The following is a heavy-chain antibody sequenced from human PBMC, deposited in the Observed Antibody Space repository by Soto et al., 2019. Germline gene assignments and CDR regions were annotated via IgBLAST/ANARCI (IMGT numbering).Heavy chain of an antibody. Sequence: QVQLVQSGAEVKKPVASVKVSCKASGYTFTSYGISWVRQAPGQGLEWMGWISGYNGNTKYAQKLQGRVTMTKDTSTSKDYMELRSLRSDDTAVYYCARDLGGQIVDYWGQGTLVTVSS. V-gene: IGHV1-18*01. J-gene: IGHJ4*02. CDR1: GYTFTSYG. CDR3: ARDLGGQIVDY. D-gene: IGHD1-26*01. CDR2: ISGYNGNT.